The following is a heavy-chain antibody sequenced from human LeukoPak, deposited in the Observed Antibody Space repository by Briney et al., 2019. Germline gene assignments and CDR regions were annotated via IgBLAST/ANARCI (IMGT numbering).Heavy chain of an antibody. J-gene: IGHJ4*02. D-gene: IGHD2-15*01. Sequence: ASVKVSFKASGYTFIAYYMHWVRQAPGQGLEWMGWINPNSGGTNYAQEFQGRVTMTRDTSISTAYMELSMLRSDDTAVYYCARGYCSGGSCYQRTNFDYWGQGTLVTVSS. CDR2: INPNSGGT. CDR3: ARGYCSGGSCYQRTNFDY. V-gene: IGHV1-2*02. CDR1: GYTFIAYY.